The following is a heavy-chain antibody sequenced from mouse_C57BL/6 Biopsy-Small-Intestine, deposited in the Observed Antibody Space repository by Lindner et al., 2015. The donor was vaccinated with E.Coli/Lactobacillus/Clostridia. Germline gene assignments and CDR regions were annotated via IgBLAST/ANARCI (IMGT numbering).Heavy chain of an antibody. Sequence: VQLQESGAELMKPGASVKLSCKATGYTFTGYWIEWVKQRPGHGLEWIGQILPGSDTTNYNEKFKGKATFTADTSSNTAYIQLSSLTTEDSAIYYCARRFYAMDNWGQGTSVSVSS. CDR1: GYTFTGYW. CDR3: ARRFYAMDN. V-gene: IGHV1-9*01. CDR2: ILPGSDTT. J-gene: IGHJ4*01.